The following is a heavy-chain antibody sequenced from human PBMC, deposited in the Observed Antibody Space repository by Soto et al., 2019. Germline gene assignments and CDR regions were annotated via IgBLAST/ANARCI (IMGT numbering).Heavy chain of an antibody. Sequence: EVELLESGGGLSPPGGSLRLSCAASGFIFRSTAMACVRQAPGKGLEWVSHMSGSGVSTDFSDSVKGRFTISRDNSKNPLSLQMNSLRAEDTAVYSCAAVRGSDYDYVWGSLTFDAGGQGTLVTVSS. J-gene: IGHJ4*02. V-gene: IGHV3-23*01. CDR1: GFIFRSTA. CDR2: MSGSGVST. D-gene: IGHD3-16*01. CDR3: AAVRGSDYDYVWGSLTFDA.